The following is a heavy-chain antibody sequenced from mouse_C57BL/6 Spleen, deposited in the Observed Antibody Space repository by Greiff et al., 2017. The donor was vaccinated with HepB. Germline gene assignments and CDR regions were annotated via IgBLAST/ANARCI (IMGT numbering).Heavy chain of an antibody. CDR3: ARHYSNYPWFAY. J-gene: IGHJ3*01. CDR1: GFTFSSYG. D-gene: IGHD2-5*01. V-gene: IGHV5-6*02. Sequence: EVKLVESGGDLVKPGGSLKLSCAASGFTFSSYGMSWVRQTPDKRLEWVATISSGGSYTYYPDSVKGRFTISRDNAKNTLYLQMSSLKSEDTAMYYCARHYSNYPWFAYWGQGTLVTVSA. CDR2: ISSGGSYT.